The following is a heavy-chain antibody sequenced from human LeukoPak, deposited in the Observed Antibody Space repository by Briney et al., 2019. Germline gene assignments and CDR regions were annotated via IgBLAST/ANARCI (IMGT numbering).Heavy chain of an antibody. CDR3: ATVRQWELPNFQH. D-gene: IGHD1-26*01. J-gene: IGHJ1*01. V-gene: IGHV1-24*01. Sequence: EASVKVSCKVSGYTLTELSMHWVRQAPGKGLEWMGGFGAEDGETIYAQKFQGRVTMTEDTSTDTAYMELSSLRSEDTAVYYCATVRQWELPNFQHWGQGTLVTVSS. CDR2: FGAEDGET. CDR1: GYTLTELS.